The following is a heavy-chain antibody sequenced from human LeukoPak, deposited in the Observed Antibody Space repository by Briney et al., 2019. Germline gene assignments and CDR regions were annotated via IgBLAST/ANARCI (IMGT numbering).Heavy chain of an antibody. CDR1: GFTFDDYA. J-gene: IGHJ3*01. V-gene: IGHV3-9*03. CDR2: INWNSDNI. Sequence: PGRSLRLSCVASGFTFDDYAMHWVRQAPGKGLEWVSSINWNSDNIDYADSVKGRFTISRDNAKNSLYLQMSSLRAEDMALYYCAKVRLRWELLDAIDVWGQGTMVTVSS. D-gene: IGHD1-26*01. CDR3: AKVRLRWELLDAIDV.